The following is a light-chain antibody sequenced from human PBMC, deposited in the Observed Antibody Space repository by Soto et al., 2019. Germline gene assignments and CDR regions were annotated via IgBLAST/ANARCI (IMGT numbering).Light chain of an antibody. CDR3: QQYGSSPTT. CDR2: GAS. J-gene: IGKJ1*01. CDR1: QSVSSSY. Sequence: EIVLTQSPGTLSLSPGERATLSCRASQSVSSSYLAWYQQKPGQAPRLLIYGASSRATGIPDRFSGSGSGTDFTLNISRLEPEDFAVYYCQQYGSSPTTFGQGTKV. V-gene: IGKV3-20*01.